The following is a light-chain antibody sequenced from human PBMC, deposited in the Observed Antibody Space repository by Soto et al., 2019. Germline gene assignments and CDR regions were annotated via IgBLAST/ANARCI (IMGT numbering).Light chain of an antibody. CDR3: SSFASTHTYV. CDR2: EVN. CDR1: NSDVAFYNH. Sequence: SALTQPASVSGSPGQSITISCTGTNSDVAFYNHVSWYQQHPGKAPKLLIYEVNNRPSGVSHRFSGSKSGNTASLTISGLQAEDEADYYCSSFASTHTYVFGTGTKVTVL. J-gene: IGLJ1*01. V-gene: IGLV2-14*01.